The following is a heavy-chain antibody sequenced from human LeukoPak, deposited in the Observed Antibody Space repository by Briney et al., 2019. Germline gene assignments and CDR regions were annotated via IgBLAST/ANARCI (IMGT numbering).Heavy chain of an antibody. Sequence: GGSLRLSCAASGFTFSSYTVSWVRQAPGKGLEWVSTITTSDGNTYYADSVKGRFTVSRDNSKNTLFLQMNSLRAEDTAVYYCAKDGGLWVSAHWGDSWGRGTLVTVSS. D-gene: IGHD7-27*01. CDR1: GFTFSSYT. V-gene: IGHV3-23*01. J-gene: IGHJ4*02. CDR2: ITTSDGNT. CDR3: AKDGGLWVSAHWGDS.